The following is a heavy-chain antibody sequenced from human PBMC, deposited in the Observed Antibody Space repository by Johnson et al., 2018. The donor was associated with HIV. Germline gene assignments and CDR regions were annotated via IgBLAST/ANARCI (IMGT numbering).Heavy chain of an antibody. V-gene: IGHV3-30*14. J-gene: IGHJ3*02. CDR3: ARLRGAFYI. CDR1: GFTFSDYY. CDR2: ISYDGSNK. Sequence: QVQLVESGGGVVQPGGSLRLSCAASGFTFSDYYMSWIRQAPGKGLEWVAVISYDGSNKYYSDSVKGRFTISRDNSKNTLYLQMNSLRAEDTAVYYCARLRGAFYIWGQGTMVTVSS. D-gene: IGHD4-17*01.